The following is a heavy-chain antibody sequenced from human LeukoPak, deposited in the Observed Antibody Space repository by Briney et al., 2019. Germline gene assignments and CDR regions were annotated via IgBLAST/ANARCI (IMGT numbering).Heavy chain of an antibody. CDR1: GGSFSGYY. CDR3: ARRLQGGRPFDY. D-gene: IGHD2-21*01. V-gene: IGHV4-34*01. Sequence: SETLSLTCAVYGGSFSGYYWSWIRQPPGKGLEWIGEINHSGSTNYNPSLKSRVTISVDTSKNQFSLKLSSVTAADTAVYYCARRLQGGRPFDYWGRGTLVTVSS. J-gene: IGHJ4*02. CDR2: INHSGST.